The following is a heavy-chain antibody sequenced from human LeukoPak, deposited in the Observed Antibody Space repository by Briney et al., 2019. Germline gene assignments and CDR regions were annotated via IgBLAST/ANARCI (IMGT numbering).Heavy chain of an antibody. Sequence: GGSLRLSCAAPGFTLRSYEINWVRPAPGKGLEWVSHIGSSGTTKYYPDSVKGRFTISRDNAKSSLYLQMNSLTSEYKAVYYCAREPPNYYDSSDYLFYFWGQGALVTVSS. CDR2: IGSSGTTK. CDR1: GFTLRSYE. J-gene: IGHJ4*02. D-gene: IGHD3-22*01. CDR3: AREPPNYYDSSDYLFYF. V-gene: IGHV3-48*03.